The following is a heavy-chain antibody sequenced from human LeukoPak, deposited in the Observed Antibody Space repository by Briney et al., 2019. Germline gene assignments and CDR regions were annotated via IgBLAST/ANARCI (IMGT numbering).Heavy chain of an antibody. CDR1: GYTFTGYY. CDR3: ARSPHILAGENFDY. J-gene: IGHJ4*02. D-gene: IGHD3-9*01. V-gene: IGHV1-2*02. CDR2: INPNSGGT. Sequence: ASVKVSCKASGYTFTGYYIHWVRQAPGQGLEWMGWINPNSGGTNYAQKFQDRVTMTRDTSISTAYMELSRLRFDDTAVYYCARSPHILAGENFDYWGQGTLVTVSS.